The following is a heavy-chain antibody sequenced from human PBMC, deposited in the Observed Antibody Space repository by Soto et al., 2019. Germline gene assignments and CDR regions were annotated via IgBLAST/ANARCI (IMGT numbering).Heavy chain of an antibody. Sequence: GGSLRLSCTVTGLTFRSYWMNWVRQAPGGGLEWVANIDGDGSEKTYADSIRGRFTISRNNVKNSLDLQMSNLRVGDTAMYYCATGPLDYWGRGTLVTVSS. V-gene: IGHV3-7*03. CDR2: IDGDGSEK. CDR3: ATGPLDY. D-gene: IGHD3-10*01. J-gene: IGHJ4*02. CDR1: GLTFRSYW.